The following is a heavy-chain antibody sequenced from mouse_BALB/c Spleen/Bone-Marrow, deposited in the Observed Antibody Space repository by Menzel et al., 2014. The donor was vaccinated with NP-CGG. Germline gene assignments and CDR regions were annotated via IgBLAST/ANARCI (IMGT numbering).Heavy chain of an antibody. CDR3: ASLPYYGNSAWSAY. J-gene: IGHJ3*01. V-gene: IGHV7-3*02. D-gene: IGHD2-10*01. CDR1: GFTFTDYY. Sequence: EVKLMESGGGLVQPGGSLRLSCATSGFTFTDYYMSWVRQPPGKALEWLGFIRNKANGYTTEYSASVKGRFTISRDNSQNILYLQMNTLRAEDSATYYCASLPYYGNSAWSAYWGQGTLVTVSA. CDR2: IRNKANGYTT.